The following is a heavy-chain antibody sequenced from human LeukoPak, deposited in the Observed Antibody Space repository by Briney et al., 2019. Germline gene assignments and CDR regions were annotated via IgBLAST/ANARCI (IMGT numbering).Heavy chain of an antibody. D-gene: IGHD2-15*01. CDR3: ARGYCSGGSCIKGGWFDP. CDR1: GYTSTSYA. CDR2: INAGNGNT. Sequence: GASVKVSCKASGYTSTSYAMHWVRQAPGQRLEWMGWINAGNGNTKYSQKFQGRVTITRDTSASTAYMELSSLRSEDTAVYYCARGYCSGGSCIKGGWFDPWGQGTLVTVSS. V-gene: IGHV1-3*01. J-gene: IGHJ5*02.